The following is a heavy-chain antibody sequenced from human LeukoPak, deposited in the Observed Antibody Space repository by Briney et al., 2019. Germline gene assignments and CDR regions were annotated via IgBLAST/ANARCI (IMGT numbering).Heavy chain of an antibody. CDR3: ARNDFWSGYLVY. CDR1: GYTFTSYG. D-gene: IGHD3-3*01. CDR2: ISAYNGNT. Sequence: ASVKVSCKASGYTFTSYGISWVRQAPGQGLEWMGWISAYNGNTNYAQKLQGRVTITADESTSTAYMELSSLRSEDTAVYYCARNDFWSGYLVYWGQGTLVTVSS. V-gene: IGHV1-18*01. J-gene: IGHJ4*02.